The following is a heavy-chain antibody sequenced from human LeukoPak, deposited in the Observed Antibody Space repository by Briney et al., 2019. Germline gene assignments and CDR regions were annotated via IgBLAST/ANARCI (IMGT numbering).Heavy chain of an antibody. CDR1: VFTFSNYT. CDR3: ARDPYNYDRSGYKLDSYFDY. D-gene: IGHD3-22*01. CDR2: INSRGNYK. Sequence: PGGSLRLSCKASVFTFSNYTMNWVRQAPGKGLEWVSSINSRGNYKYYADSLKGRLTISRDNSKNTLYLQMNSLRAEDTAVYYCARDPYNYDRSGYKLDSYFDYWGQGTLVTVSS. V-gene: IGHV3-21*01. J-gene: IGHJ4*02.